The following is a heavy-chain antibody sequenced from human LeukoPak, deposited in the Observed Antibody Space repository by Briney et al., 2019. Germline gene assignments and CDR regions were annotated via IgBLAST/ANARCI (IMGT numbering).Heavy chain of an antibody. Sequence: GGSLRLSCAASGFTFSSYYIYWVRQAPGKGLVWVSRINSDGTTTRYADAVKGRFSISRDNAKNTVYLQMNSLRVEDTAVYYCAGALYFDFESWGQGTLVTVSS. D-gene: IGHD3-9*01. J-gene: IGHJ4*02. V-gene: IGHV3-74*01. CDR1: GFTFSSYY. CDR2: INSDGTTT. CDR3: AGALYFDFES.